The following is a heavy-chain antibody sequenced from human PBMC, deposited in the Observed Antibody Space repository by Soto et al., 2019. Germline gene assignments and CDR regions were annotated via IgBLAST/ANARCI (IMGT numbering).Heavy chain of an antibody. V-gene: IGHV3-49*04. CDR3: TSQLPEDAFDI. CDR1: GFTFGDYA. Sequence: PGGSLRLSCTASGFTFGDYATSWVRQAPGKGLEWVGFIRSKAYGGTTEYAASVKGRFTISRDDSKSIAYLQMNSLKTEDTAVYYCTSQLPEDAFDIWGQGTMVTVSS. CDR2: IRSKAYGGTT. D-gene: IGHD1-7*01. J-gene: IGHJ3*02.